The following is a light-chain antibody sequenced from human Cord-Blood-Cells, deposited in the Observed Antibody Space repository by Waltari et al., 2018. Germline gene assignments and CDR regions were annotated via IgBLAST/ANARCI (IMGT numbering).Light chain of an antibody. CDR2: EVS. CDR1: SSAVGGYNY. Sequence: QSALTQPAPVSGSPGQSITISCPGTSSAVGGYNYFSWYQQHPGKAPKLMIYEVSNRPSGVSNRFSGSKSGNTASLTISGLQAEDEADYYCSSYTSSSTDVFGTGTKVTVL. CDR3: SSYTSSSTDV. J-gene: IGLJ1*01. V-gene: IGLV2-14*01.